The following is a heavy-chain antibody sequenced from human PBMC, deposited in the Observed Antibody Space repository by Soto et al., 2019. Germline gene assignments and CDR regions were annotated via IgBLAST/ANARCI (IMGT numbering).Heavy chain of an antibody. Sequence: SGPTLVNPTQTLTLTCTFSGFSLSTSGVGVGWNRQPPGKTLEGLAIIYWDDDKRYSPSLKSRLTITKDTSKNLVVLTMTNMDPVDTATYYCAHSGRHNWNYGVNWFDPWGQGTLVTVSS. CDR3: AHSGRHNWNYGVNWFDP. CDR1: GFSLSTSGVG. CDR2: IYWDDDK. J-gene: IGHJ5*02. V-gene: IGHV2-5*02. D-gene: IGHD1-7*01.